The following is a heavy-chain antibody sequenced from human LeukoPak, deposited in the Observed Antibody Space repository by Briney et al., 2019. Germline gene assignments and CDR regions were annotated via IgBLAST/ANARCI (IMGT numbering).Heavy chain of an antibody. J-gene: IGHJ4*02. Sequence: SETLCLTCTVSGGSISTYYWSWIRQPPGKGLEWIGYIYYSGSTNYNPSLKSRVTISVDTSKNQFSLKLSSVTAADTAVYYCARYVSGPAGDFDYWGQGTLVTVSS. CDR2: IYYSGST. D-gene: IGHD2-15*01. CDR1: GGSISTYY. V-gene: IGHV4-59*08. CDR3: ARYVSGPAGDFDY.